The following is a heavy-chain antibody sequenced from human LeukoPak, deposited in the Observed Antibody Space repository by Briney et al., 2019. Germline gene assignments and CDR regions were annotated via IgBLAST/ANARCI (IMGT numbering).Heavy chain of an antibody. Sequence: GGSLRLSCAASGFTFPTFWMAWVRQAPGKGLEWVAKIKEDGSEKDYVDSVKGRFTIYRDNAKNSLHLQMNYLRAEDTAVYYCARMQMDTGSRPFDIWGQGTMVAVSS. J-gene: IGHJ3*02. V-gene: IGHV3-7*01. CDR3: ARMQMDTGSRPFDI. CDR2: IKEDGSEK. CDR1: GFTFPTFW. D-gene: IGHD5-24*01.